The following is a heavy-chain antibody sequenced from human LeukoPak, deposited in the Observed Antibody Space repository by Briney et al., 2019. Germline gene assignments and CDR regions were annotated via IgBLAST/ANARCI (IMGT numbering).Heavy chain of an antibody. J-gene: IGHJ5*02. Sequence: GASVNVSCKASGGTFSSYAISWVRQAPGQGLEWMGRIIPILGIANYAQKFQGRVTITADKSTSTAYMELSSLRSEDTAVYYCARVNRVVVVPAATWFDPWGQGTLVTVSS. V-gene: IGHV1-69*04. D-gene: IGHD2-2*01. CDR2: IIPILGIA. CDR1: GGTFSSYA. CDR3: ARVNRVVVVPAATWFDP.